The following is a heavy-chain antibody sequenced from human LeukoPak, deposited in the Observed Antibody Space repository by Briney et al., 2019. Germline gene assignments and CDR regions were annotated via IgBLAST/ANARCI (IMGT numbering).Heavy chain of an antibody. D-gene: IGHD5-18*01. CDR3: AKDFAGLRGYSYGYFDY. Sequence: PGGSLRLSCAASGFTFSSYAMSWVRQAPGEGLEWVSAISGSGGSTYYADSVKGRFTISRDNSKNTLYLQMNSLRAEDTAVYYCAKDFAGLRGYSYGYFDYWGQGTLVTVSS. V-gene: IGHV3-23*01. J-gene: IGHJ4*02. CDR1: GFTFSSYA. CDR2: ISGSGGST.